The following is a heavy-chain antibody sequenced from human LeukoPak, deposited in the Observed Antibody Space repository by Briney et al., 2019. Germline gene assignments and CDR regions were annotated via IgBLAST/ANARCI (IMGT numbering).Heavy chain of an antibody. V-gene: IGHV4-39*01. Sequence: SSETLSLTCTVSGGSISSSSYYWGWIRQPPGKGLEWIGSIYYSGSTYYNPSLKSRVTISVDTSKNQFSLKLSSVTAADTAVYYCARTAPYSHPTGIFPLKLAFDIWGQGTMVTVSS. CDR3: ARTAPYSHPTGIFPLKLAFDI. D-gene: IGHD1-1*01. CDR1: GGSISSSSYY. CDR2: IYYSGST. J-gene: IGHJ3*02.